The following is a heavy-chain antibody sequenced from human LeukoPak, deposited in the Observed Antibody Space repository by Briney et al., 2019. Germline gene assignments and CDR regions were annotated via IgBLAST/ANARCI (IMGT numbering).Heavy chain of an antibody. CDR2: INSDGSST. V-gene: IGHV3-74*01. Sequence: GGSLRLSCAASGFTFSNAWMHWVRQAPGKGLVWVSRINSDGSSTSYADSVKGRFTISRDNAKNTLYLQMNSLRAEDTAVYYCARAKYSSSYIFDYWGQGTLVTVSS. J-gene: IGHJ4*02. D-gene: IGHD6-6*01. CDR1: GFTFSNAW. CDR3: ARAKYSSSYIFDY.